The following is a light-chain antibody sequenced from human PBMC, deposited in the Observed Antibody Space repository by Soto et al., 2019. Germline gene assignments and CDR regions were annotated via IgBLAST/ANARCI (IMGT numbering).Light chain of an antibody. CDR3: QQSYSTPPIT. CDR2: AS. Sequence: QMTQSPSSVSASVVDRFTITFLASHGISSWLALYQQKPVKAPKLLIYASSLQSGVPSRFSGSGSGTDFTLTISSLQPEDFATYYCQQSYSTPPITFGQGTRLEIK. J-gene: IGKJ5*01. V-gene: IGKV1-12*01. CDR1: HGISSW.